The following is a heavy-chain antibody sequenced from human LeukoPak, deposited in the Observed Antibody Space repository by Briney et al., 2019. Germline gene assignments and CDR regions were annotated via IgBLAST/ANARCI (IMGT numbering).Heavy chain of an antibody. D-gene: IGHD1-1*01. Sequence: GRSLRLSCAASGFSFSGNHMNWVRQAPGKGLEWVAVIWYDGSNKYYADSVKGRFTISRDNSKNTLYLQMNSLRAEDTAVYYCARGETILNWFDPWGQGTLVTVSS. CDR2: IWYDGSNK. CDR3: ARGETILNWFDP. J-gene: IGHJ5*02. V-gene: IGHV3-33*08. CDR1: GFSFSGNH.